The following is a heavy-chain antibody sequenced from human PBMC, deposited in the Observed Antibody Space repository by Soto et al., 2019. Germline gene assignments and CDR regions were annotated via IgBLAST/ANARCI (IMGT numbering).Heavy chain of an antibody. V-gene: IGHV4-39*07. D-gene: IGHD6-13*01. J-gene: IGHJ4*02. CDR1: GGSISSSSYY. CDR3: ASSGIAAAGTLDY. CDR2: IYHSGST. Sequence: PSETLSLTCTVSGGSISSSSYYWGWIRQPPGKGLEWIGEIYHSGSTNYNPSLKSRVTISVDKSKNQFSLKLSSVTAADTAVYYCASSGIAAAGTLDYWGQGTLVTVSS.